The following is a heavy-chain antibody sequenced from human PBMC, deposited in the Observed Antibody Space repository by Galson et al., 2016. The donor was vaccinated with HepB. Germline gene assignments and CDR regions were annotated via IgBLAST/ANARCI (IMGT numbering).Heavy chain of an antibody. CDR3: ARELSDNGRRVDY. CDR1: GFTFRSFA. V-gene: IGHV3-30*04. D-gene: IGHD2-15*01. J-gene: IGHJ4*02. Sequence: SLRLSCAASGFTFRSFAMHWVRQAPGKGLEWVAVISYDGSKEYHVDSVKGRFTISRDNSRDTLYLQMNSLRVEDTAVYYCARELSDNGRRVDYWGQGTLVTVSS. CDR2: ISYDGSKE.